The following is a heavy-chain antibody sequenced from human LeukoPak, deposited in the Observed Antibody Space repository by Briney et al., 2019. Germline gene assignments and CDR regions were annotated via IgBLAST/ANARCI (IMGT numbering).Heavy chain of an antibody. V-gene: IGHV4-38-2*01. CDR3: ARSPRLPSRNAFDI. Sequence: SETLSLTCAVCVYPISSGYYWGWIRQPPGKGLEWIGSIYHSGSTYYNPSLKSRVTISVDTSKNQFSLKRSSVTAADTAVYYCARSPRLPSRNAFDIWGQGTMVTVSS. CDR2: IYHSGST. D-gene: IGHD4-11*01. CDR1: VYPISSGYY. J-gene: IGHJ3*02.